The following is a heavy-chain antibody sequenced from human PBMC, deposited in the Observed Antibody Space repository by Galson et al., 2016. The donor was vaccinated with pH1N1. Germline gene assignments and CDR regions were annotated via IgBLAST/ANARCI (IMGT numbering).Heavy chain of an antibody. D-gene: IGHD2-8*02. J-gene: IGHJ4*02. CDR2: IIRLFGTP. CDR1: GGSFSKYG. CDR3: ATWDSSSADFLVGYRSSFDY. V-gene: IGHV1-69*13. Sequence: SVKVSCKASGGSFSKYGISWVRQAPGQGLEWLGGIIRLFGTPNYAQAFPGRVTITADESTSTAYMELICLRSEDTAVYYCATWDSSSADFLVGYRSSFDYWGQGTLVTVSS.